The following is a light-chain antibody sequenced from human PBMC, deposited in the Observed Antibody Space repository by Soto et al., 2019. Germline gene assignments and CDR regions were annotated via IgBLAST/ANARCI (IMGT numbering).Light chain of an antibody. V-gene: IGLV2-14*01. J-gene: IGLJ1*01. CDR3: SSYTSSSTYV. CDR2: EVS. Sequence: QSVLTQPASVSGSPGQSITISCTGTSSDVGGYHYVSWYQQHPGKAPKLMIYEVSNRPSGVSNRFSGSKSGNTASLTISGLQAEDEADYYCSSYTSSSTYVFGTGTKV. CDR1: SSDVGGYHY.